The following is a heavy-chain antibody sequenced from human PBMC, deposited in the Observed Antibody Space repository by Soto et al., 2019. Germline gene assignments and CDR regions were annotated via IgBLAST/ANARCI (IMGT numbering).Heavy chain of an antibody. J-gene: IGHJ5*02. Sequence: ASVKVSCKASGYIFTSYYLHWLHQTPGQGLEWMGIINPSGGSTSYAQKFQGRVTMTRDTSTSTVYMELSSLRSEDTAVYYCARDGVPAATWTGGWFDPWGQGTLVTVSS. D-gene: IGHD2-2*01. CDR2: INPSGGST. V-gene: IGHV1-46*03. CDR1: GYIFTSYY. CDR3: ARDGVPAATWTGGWFDP.